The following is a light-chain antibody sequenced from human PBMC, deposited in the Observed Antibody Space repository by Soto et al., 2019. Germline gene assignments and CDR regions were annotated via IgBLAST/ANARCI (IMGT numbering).Light chain of an antibody. CDR2: AAS. CDR3: QQYNSYSQT. CDR1: QSISTY. Sequence: DIQMTQSPSSLSASVGDRVTITCRASQSISTYLNWYQQKPGKAPELLIYAASSLESGVPSRFTGSGSGTDFTLTISSLQPDDFETYYCQQYNSYSQTFGQGTKVDIK. J-gene: IGKJ1*01. V-gene: IGKV1-39*01.